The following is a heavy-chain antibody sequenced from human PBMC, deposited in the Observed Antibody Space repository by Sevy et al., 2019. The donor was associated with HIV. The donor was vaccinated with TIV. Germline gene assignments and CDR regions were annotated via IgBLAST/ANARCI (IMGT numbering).Heavy chain of an antibody. V-gene: IGHV1-24*01. CDR2: FDPEDGET. J-gene: IGHJ4*02. CDR3: ATTREYYSDNSGYIDY. CDR1: GYSLTDLS. D-gene: IGHD3-22*01. Sequence: ASVKVSCKVSGYSLTDLSMHWVRQAPGIGLEWMGRFDPEDGETIYAQKFQGRVTMTEDTSRDTAYMELSGLRSEDTAMYYCATTREYYSDNSGYIDYWGQGTLVTVSS.